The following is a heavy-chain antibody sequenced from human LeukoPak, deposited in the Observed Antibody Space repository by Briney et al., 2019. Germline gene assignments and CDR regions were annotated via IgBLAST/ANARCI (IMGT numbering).Heavy chain of an antibody. V-gene: IGHV3-23*01. D-gene: IGHD3-10*01. Sequence: PGGSLRLSCAASGFIFDNFGMTWVRQAAGKGLEWVSRISASGHSTTYADSMKGRITISRDNSKNTLFLQVHSLRDDDTAVYYCARVDNMVRGIIAYWGQGTLVTVSS. J-gene: IGHJ4*02. CDR3: ARVDNMVRGIIAY. CDR2: ISASGHST. CDR1: GFIFDNFG.